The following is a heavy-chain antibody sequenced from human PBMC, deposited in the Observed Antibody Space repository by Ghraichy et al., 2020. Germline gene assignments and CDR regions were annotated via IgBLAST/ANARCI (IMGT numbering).Heavy chain of an antibody. CDR2: IYYSGSA. CDR3: ARDVVPSATKYGLDV. J-gene: IGHJ6*02. V-gene: IGHV4-59*01. D-gene: IGHD2-2*01. CDR1: GGSISSYY. Sequence: SETLSLTCTVSGGSISSYYWNWIRQPPGKGLEWIWYIYYSGSANYNSSLKSRVTISVDPSKNQFSLKLSSVTAADTAVYYCARDVVPSATKYGLDVWGQGTTVTVSS.